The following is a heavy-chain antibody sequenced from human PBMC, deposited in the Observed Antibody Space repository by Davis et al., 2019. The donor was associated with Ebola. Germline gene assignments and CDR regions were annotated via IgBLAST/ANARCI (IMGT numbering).Heavy chain of an antibody. CDR2: IYYSGST. CDR1: GASITNYS. D-gene: IGHD2-2*01. CDR3: AVGYGTRYYYYYMDV. Sequence: SETLSLTCTVSGASITNYSWSWIRQTPGKGLEWIGYIYYSGSTNYNTPPKSRLTISVDTSKNQFSLKLSSLTAADTAVYYCAVGYGTRYYYYYMDVWGQGTTVTVSS. V-gene: IGHV4-59*01. J-gene: IGHJ6*02.